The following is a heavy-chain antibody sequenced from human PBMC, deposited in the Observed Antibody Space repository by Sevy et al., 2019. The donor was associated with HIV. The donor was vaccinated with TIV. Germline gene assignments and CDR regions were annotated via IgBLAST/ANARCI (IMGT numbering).Heavy chain of an antibody. D-gene: IGHD6-19*01. CDR1: GFSISPYA. CDR2: MSYDGSTR. Sequence: GGSLRLSCAASGFSISPYAFHWVRQAPGKGLEWVALMSYDGSTRYYADSAKGRFAISKDNSKNTLYLQMNSLRIEDTAIYYCARDAGYSNCWYAGYWGQGTLVTVSS. J-gene: IGHJ4*02. V-gene: IGHV3-30*09. CDR3: ARDAGYSNCWYAGY.